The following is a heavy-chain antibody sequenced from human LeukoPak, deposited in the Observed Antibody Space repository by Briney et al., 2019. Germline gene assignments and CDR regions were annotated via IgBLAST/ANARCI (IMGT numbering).Heavy chain of an antibody. Sequence: SETLSLTCTVSGGSISSHYWSWIRQPPGKGLEWIGYIYYSGSTNYNPSLKSRVTISVDTSKNQFSLKLSSVTAADPAVYYCARDGHDFWSGYYHYFDYWGQGTLVTVSS. V-gene: IGHV4-59*11. CDR3: ARDGHDFWSGYYHYFDY. CDR2: IYYSGST. CDR1: GGSISSHY. J-gene: IGHJ4*02. D-gene: IGHD3-3*01.